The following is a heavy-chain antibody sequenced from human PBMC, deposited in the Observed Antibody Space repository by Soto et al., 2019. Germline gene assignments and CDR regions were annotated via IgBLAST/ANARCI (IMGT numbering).Heavy chain of an antibody. CDR2: IIPLFGTA. V-gene: IGHV1-69*01. CDR1: GVTFSRET. CDR3: ATELGDNPASPFDS. Sequence: QVQLVQSGAEVKKPGSSVTVSCKASGVTFSRETISWVRQAPGQGLEWVGGIIPLFGTANYAQKFQGRVTITADESTSTLYIELSSLRSDDTDVYYCATELGDNPASPFDSWGQGTLVTVSS. J-gene: IGHJ4*02. D-gene: IGHD2-21*01.